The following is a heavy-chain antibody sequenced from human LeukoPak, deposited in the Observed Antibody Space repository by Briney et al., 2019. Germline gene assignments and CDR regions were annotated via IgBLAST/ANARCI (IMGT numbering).Heavy chain of an antibody. J-gene: IGHJ5*02. CDR1: GYTFTSYA. V-gene: IGHV1-3*01. CDR2: INAGNGNT. CDR3: ARAPYYYDSSGYRSWFDP. Sequence: ASVTVSCTASGYTFTSYAMHWVRQAPGQRLEWMGWINAGNGNTKYSQKFQGRVTITRDTSASTAYMGLSSLRSEDTAVYYCARAPYYYDSSGYRSWFDPWGQGTLVTVSS. D-gene: IGHD3-22*01.